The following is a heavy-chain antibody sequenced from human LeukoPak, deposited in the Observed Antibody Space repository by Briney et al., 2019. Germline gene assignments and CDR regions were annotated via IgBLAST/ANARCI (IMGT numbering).Heavy chain of an antibody. Sequence: PGGSLRLSCAASGFTLSSYAMSWVRQAPRKGLEWVSGITGSGGSTYYADSVKGRFTISRDNSKNTLYLQMNSLRAEDTAVYYCAKASDNWNYENWFDPWGQGTLVTVSS. D-gene: IGHD1-7*01. CDR1: GFTLSSYA. CDR3: AKASDNWNYENWFDP. V-gene: IGHV3-23*01. CDR2: ITGSGGST. J-gene: IGHJ5*02.